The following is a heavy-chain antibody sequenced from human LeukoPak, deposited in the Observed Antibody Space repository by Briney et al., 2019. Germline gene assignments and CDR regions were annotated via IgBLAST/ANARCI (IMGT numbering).Heavy chain of an antibody. J-gene: IGHJ4*02. CDR2: INHSGST. CDR3: ARGIRATGYNY. V-gene: IGHV4-30-4*01. CDR1: GGSISSGDYY. D-gene: IGHD3-9*01. Sequence: SQTLSLTCTVSGGSISSGDYYWSWIRQPPGKGLEWIGEINHSGSTNYNPSLKSRVTISVDTSKNQFSLKLSSVTAADTAVYYCARGIRATGYNYWGQGTLVTVSS.